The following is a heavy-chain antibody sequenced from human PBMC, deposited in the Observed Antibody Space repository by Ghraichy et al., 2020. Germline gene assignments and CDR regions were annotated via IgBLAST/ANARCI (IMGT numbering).Heavy chain of an antibody. CDR1: RGSFRGYS. J-gene: IGHJ4*02. CDR3: AGRRSAVTTPFDY. D-gene: IGHD4-11*01. CDR2: MNHSGST. V-gene: IGHV4-34*01. Sequence: SETLSLTCAVYRGSFRGYSWTWIRQPPGKGLEWIGEMNHSGSTNHHPSLKSRVTMSVDTSKNQFSLKLSSVTAADTAVYYCAGRRSAVTTPFDYWGQGNLVTVSS.